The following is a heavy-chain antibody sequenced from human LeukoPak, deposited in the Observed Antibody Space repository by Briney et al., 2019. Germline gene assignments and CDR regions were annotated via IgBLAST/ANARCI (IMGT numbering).Heavy chain of an antibody. V-gene: IGHV3-23*01. Sequence: GGSLRLSCAASGFTFSSYAMSWVRQAPGKGLEWVSAISGSGGSTYYADSVKGRFTISRDNSKNTLYLQMNSLRAEDTAVYYCAKDRDPYYYDSSGYSASDYWGQGTLVTVSS. CDR2: ISGSGGST. D-gene: IGHD3-22*01. CDR3: AKDRDPYYYDSSGYSASDY. J-gene: IGHJ4*02. CDR1: GFTFSSYA.